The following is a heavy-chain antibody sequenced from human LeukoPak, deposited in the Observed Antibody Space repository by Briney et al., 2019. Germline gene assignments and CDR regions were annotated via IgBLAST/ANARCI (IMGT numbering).Heavy chain of an antibody. CDR3: ARGRSWGESGFDY. Sequence: SQTLSLTCAVSGDIFFNNSAAWHWSRQSPARGGEWLGRTYYRSKWYNVYAVSVTSRITISPDTSKNQCSLQLKSVTPEATAVYYCARGRSWGESGFDYWGQGTLVTVSS. D-gene: IGHD6-13*01. J-gene: IGHJ4*02. CDR1: GDIFFNNSAA. CDR2: TYYRSKWYN. V-gene: IGHV6-1*01.